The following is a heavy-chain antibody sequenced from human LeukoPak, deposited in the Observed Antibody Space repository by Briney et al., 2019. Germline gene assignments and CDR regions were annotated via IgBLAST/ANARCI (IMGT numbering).Heavy chain of an antibody. CDR2: IYTSGST. D-gene: IGHD3-10*01. J-gene: IGHJ4*02. CDR1: GGSISSGSYY. V-gene: IGHV4-61*02. Sequence: SQTLSLTCTVSGGSISSGSYYWSWIRQPAGKGLEWIGRIYTSGSTNYNPSLKSRVTISVDTSKKQFSLKLSSVTAADSAVYYCARGVDYYGVWGQGTLVTVSS. CDR3: ARGVDYYGV.